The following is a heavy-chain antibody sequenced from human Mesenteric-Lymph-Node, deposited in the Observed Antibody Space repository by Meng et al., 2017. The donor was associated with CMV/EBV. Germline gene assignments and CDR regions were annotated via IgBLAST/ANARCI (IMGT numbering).Heavy chain of an antibody. J-gene: IGHJ4*02. D-gene: IGHD2-2*01. CDR2: IYYSGST. Sequence: PETLSLTCTVSGGSISSYYWSWIRQPPGKGLEWIGYIYYSGSTNYNPSLKSRVTISVDTSKNQFSLKLSSVTAADTAVYYCARGPNTSLFDYWGQGTLVTVSS. CDR1: GGSISSYY. V-gene: IGHV4-59*01. CDR3: ARGPNTSLFDY.